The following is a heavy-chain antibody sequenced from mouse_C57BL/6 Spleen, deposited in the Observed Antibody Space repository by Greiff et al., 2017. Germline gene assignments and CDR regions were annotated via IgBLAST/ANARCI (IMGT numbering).Heavy chain of an antibody. J-gene: IGHJ4*01. CDR2: ISSGSSTI. CDR3: ARDIITTVAMDY. V-gene: IGHV5-17*01. D-gene: IGHD1-1*01. CDR1: GFTFSDYG. Sequence: DVHLVESGGGLVKPGGSLKLSCAASGFTFSDYGMHWVRQAPEKGLEWVAYISSGSSTIYYADTVKGRFTISRDNAKNTLFLQMTSLRSEDTAMYYCARDIITTVAMDYWGQGTSVTVSS.